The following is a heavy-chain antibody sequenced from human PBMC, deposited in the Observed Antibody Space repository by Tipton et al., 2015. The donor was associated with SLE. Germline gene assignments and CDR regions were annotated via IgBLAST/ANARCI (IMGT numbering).Heavy chain of an antibody. J-gene: IGHJ4*02. V-gene: IGHV3-7*01. Sequence: SLRLSCAASGFTFSSYWMSWVRQAPGKGLEWVANIKQDGSEKYYVDSVKGRFTISRDNAKNSLYLQMNSLRAEDTAVYYCARSLYSYGRAFDYWGQGTLVTVSS. CDR3: ARSLYSYGRAFDY. CDR2: IKQDGSEK. CDR1: GFTFSSYW. D-gene: IGHD5-18*01.